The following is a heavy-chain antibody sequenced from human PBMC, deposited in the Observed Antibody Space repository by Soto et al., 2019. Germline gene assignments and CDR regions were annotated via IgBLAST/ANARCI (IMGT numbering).Heavy chain of an antibody. CDR1: GFTFSSYA. Sequence: EVQLLESGGGLVQPGGSLRLSCAASGFTFSSYAMSWVRQAPGKGLEWVSAISGSGGSTYYADSVKGRFTISRDNSKNTLYLQMNSLRADDTAVYYCAQGPHRDYGDALFDYWGQGTLVTVSS. D-gene: IGHD4-17*01. J-gene: IGHJ4*02. CDR3: AQGPHRDYGDALFDY. V-gene: IGHV3-23*01. CDR2: ISGSGGST.